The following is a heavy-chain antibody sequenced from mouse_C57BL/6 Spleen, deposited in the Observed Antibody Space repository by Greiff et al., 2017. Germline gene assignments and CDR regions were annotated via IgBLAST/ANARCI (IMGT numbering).Heavy chain of an antibody. CDR1: GYTFTDYY. CDR3: AKSFYDYDGVNAMDY. Sequence: EVQLQQSGPELVKPGASVKISCKASGYTFTDYYMNWVKQSHGKSLEWIGDINPNNGGTSYNQKFKGKATLTVDKSSSTAYMELRSLTSEDSAVYYCAKSFYDYDGVNAMDYWGQGTSVTVSS. CDR2: INPNNGGT. J-gene: IGHJ4*01. V-gene: IGHV1-26*01. D-gene: IGHD2-4*01.